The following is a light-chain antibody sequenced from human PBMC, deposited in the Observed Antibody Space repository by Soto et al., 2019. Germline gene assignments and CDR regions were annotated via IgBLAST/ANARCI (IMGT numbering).Light chain of an antibody. V-gene: IGKV3D-15*01. CDR3: QQYNNWPRWT. CDR2: AAS. CDR1: QSVGSN. Sequence: EVVMTQSPATLSVSPGETATLSRRASQSVGSNLAWYQQKPGQAXRLLIYAASTRATGIPDRFSGSGSGTEFTLTISSLQSEDFAVYYCQQYNNWPRWTFGQGTKVDIK. J-gene: IGKJ1*01.